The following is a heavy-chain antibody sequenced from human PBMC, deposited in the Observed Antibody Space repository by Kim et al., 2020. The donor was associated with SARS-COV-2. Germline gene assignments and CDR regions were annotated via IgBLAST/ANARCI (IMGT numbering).Heavy chain of an antibody. Sequence: ASVKVSCKASGYTFTSYGISWVRQAPGQGLEWMGWISAYNGNTNYAQKLQGRVTMTTDTSTSTAYMELRSLRSDDTAVYYCARDGREGGYYYYYMDVWGKGTTVTVSS. CDR2: ISAYNGNT. V-gene: IGHV1-18*01. CDR1: GYTFTSYG. D-gene: IGHD3-16*01. J-gene: IGHJ6*03. CDR3: ARDGREGGYYYYYMDV.